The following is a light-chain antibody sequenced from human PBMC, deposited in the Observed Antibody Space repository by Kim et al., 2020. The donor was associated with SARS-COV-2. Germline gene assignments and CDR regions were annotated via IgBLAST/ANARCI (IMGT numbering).Light chain of an antibody. V-gene: IGLV2-14*04. CDR1: SSDIGGYNY. CDR2: DVT. Sequence: GQSITISRTGTSSDIGGYNYVSWYQQHPGKAPTLMIYDVTKRPSGVSNRLSGSKSGNTASLTISGLQAEDEADYYCSSYTSSITAVFGGGTQLTVL. CDR3: SSYTSSITAV. J-gene: IGLJ2*01.